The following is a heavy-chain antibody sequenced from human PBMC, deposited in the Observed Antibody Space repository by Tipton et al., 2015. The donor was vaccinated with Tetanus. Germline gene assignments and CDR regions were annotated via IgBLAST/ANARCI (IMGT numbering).Heavy chain of an antibody. V-gene: IGHV4-30-4*08. CDR3: ARLASYSNHLDA. CDR1: GASINAGGYL. D-gene: IGHD4-11*01. Sequence: TLSLTCTVSGASINAGGYLWTWVRQHPGKGLEWIGHIYYSGNSDYNPSLKSRVTLSVDTSNNQFSLKLNSVTAADTAVYYCARLASYSNHLDAWGQGALVTVSS. CDR2: IYYSGNS. J-gene: IGHJ4*02.